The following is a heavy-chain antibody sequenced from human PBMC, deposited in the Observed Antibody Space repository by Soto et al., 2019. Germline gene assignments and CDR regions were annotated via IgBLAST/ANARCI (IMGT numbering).Heavy chain of an antibody. CDR2: IIPVFGRV. Sequence: SVKVSCKASGGTFSSRAISWVRQAPGQGLEWMGGIIPVFGRVNYAQKFQGRVTITADESTSTAYMELSSLRSEDTAVYYCARDRGSSSCFDYWGQGTLVTVSS. CDR3: ARDRGSSSCFDY. D-gene: IGHD6-6*01. V-gene: IGHV1-69*13. J-gene: IGHJ4*02. CDR1: GGTFSSRA.